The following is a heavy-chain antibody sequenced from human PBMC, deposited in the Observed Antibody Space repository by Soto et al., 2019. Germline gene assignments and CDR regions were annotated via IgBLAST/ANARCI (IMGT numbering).Heavy chain of an antibody. Sequence: SETLSLTCAVYGGSFSGYYWRWIRHPPGKGLEWIGEINHSGSTNYNPSLKSRVTISVDTSKNQFSLKLSSVTAADTAVYYCARAYSLWSTFGYYFDYWGQGTLVTVSS. J-gene: IGHJ4*02. V-gene: IGHV4-34*01. D-gene: IGHD3-10*01. CDR2: INHSGST. CDR1: GGSFSGYY. CDR3: ARAYSLWSTFGYYFDY.